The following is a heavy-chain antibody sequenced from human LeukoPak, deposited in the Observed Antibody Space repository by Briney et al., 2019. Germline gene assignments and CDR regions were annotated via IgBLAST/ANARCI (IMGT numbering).Heavy chain of an antibody. CDR3: AHRGYSPNGNWFDP. D-gene: IGHD5-18*01. V-gene: IGHV2-5*02. CDR1: GFSLSTSGVG. CDR2: IYWDDGK. Sequence: SGPTLVKPTQTLTLTCTFSGFSLSTSGVGVGWIRQPPGKALEWLALIYWDDGKRYSPSLKSRLTITKDTSKNQVVLTMTNMDPVDTATYCCAHRGYSPNGNWFDPWGQGTLVTVSS. J-gene: IGHJ5*02.